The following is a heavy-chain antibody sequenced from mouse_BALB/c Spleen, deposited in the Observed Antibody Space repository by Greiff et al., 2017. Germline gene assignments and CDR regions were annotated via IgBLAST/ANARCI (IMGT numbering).Heavy chain of an antibody. D-gene: IGHD2-4*01. V-gene: IGHV1-69*02. CDR3: ARGITGAMDY. Sequence: QVQLQQSGDDLVKPGASVKLSCKASGYTFTSYWMHWVKQRPGQGLEWIGMIDPSDSETRLNQKFKDKATLTVDKSSSTAYMQLSSPTSEDSAVYYCARGITGAMDYWGQGTSVTVSS. J-gene: IGHJ4*01. CDR2: IDPSDSET. CDR1: GYTFTSYW.